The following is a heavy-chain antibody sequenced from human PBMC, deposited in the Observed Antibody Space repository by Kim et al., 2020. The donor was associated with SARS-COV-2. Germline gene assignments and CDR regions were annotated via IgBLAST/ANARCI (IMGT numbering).Heavy chain of an antibody. CDR3: ARALMRSGMDV. D-gene: IGHD2-8*01. J-gene: IGHJ6*02. V-gene: IGHV4-59*01. Sequence: TNYNPSLKSRVTISVDTSKNQFSLNLSSVTAADTAVYYCARALMRSGMDVWGQGTTVTVSS. CDR2: T.